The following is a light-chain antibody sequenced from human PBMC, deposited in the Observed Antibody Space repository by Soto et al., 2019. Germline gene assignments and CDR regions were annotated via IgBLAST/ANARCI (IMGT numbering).Light chain of an antibody. Sequence: EIVLTQSPGTLSLSPGERATLSCRASQSISSGHLAWYQQKPGQAPRLLIYGVSSRATGIPARFSGSGSGTAFTLTISRLEPEDFAVYSCQPYDRPPTFGQGTRLDIK. CDR3: QPYDRPPT. CDR2: GVS. J-gene: IGKJ5*01. CDR1: QSISSGH. V-gene: IGKV3-20*01.